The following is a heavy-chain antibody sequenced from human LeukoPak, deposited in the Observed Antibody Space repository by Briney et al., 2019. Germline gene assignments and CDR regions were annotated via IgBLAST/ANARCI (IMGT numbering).Heavy chain of an antibody. J-gene: IGHJ5*02. CDR3: ARGGYYGSGNDFRFDP. D-gene: IGHD3-10*01. Sequence: SETLSLTCTVSGGFISSYYWSWIRQSPGKGLECIGYIHYTGSTNYNPSLKSRVTISVETSKNQFSLKLKSVTAADTAVYYCARGGYYGSGNDFRFDPWGQGTLVTVSS. V-gene: IGHV4-59*01. CDR1: GGFISSYY. CDR2: IHYTGST.